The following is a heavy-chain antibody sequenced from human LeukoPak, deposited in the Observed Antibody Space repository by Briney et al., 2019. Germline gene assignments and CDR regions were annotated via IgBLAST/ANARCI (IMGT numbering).Heavy chain of an antibody. Sequence: SETLSLTCAVYGGSFSGYYWSWIRQPPGKGLEWIGEINHSGSTNYNPSLKSRVTISVDTSKNQFSLKLSSVTAADTAVYYGARIAAVTTGNYYYYYMDVWGKGTTVTVSS. CDR2: INHSGST. CDR3: ARIAAVTTGNYYYYYMDV. CDR1: GGSFSGYY. D-gene: IGHD4-17*01. J-gene: IGHJ6*03. V-gene: IGHV4-34*01.